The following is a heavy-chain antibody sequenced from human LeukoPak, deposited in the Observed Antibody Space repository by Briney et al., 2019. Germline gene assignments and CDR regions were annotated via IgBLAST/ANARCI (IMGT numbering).Heavy chain of an antibody. Sequence: ASVKVSCKASGYTFTGYYMHWVRQAPGQGLEWMGWINPNSGGTNYAQKFQGRVTMTRDTSISTAYMELSRLRSDDTAVYYCARAYCSSTSCHRGYWGQGTLVTVSS. V-gene: IGHV1-2*02. CDR1: GYTFTGYY. D-gene: IGHD2-2*01. CDR3: ARAYCSSTSCHRGY. CDR2: INPNSGGT. J-gene: IGHJ4*02.